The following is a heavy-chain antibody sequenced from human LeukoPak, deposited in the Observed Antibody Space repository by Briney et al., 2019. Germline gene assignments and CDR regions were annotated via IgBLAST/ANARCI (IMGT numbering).Heavy chain of an antibody. Sequence: ASVKVSCKASGYTFTGYYMHWVRQAPGQGLEWMGWINPNSGGTNYAQKFQGRVTMTRDTSISTAYMELSRLRSDDTAVYYCARDRYYGSGTPGPWGQGTLVTVSS. CDR3: ARDRYYGSGTPGP. D-gene: IGHD3-10*01. J-gene: IGHJ5*02. CDR1: GYTFTGYY. CDR2: INPNSGGT. V-gene: IGHV1-2*02.